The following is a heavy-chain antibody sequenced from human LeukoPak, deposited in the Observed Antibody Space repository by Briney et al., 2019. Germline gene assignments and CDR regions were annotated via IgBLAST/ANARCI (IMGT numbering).Heavy chain of an antibody. CDR1: GFSFDDYG. J-gene: IGHJ6*02. D-gene: IGHD3/OR15-3a*01. Sequence: PGGSLRLSCAASGFSFDDYGMHWVRQAPGKGLEWVSLVSGDGGRTFYADSVKGRFTISRDNSKNSLYLQMNSLRTEDAALYYCAKDQPQYDFGMDVWGQGTTVTASS. CDR2: VSGDGGRT. V-gene: IGHV3-43*02. CDR3: AKDQPQYDFGMDV.